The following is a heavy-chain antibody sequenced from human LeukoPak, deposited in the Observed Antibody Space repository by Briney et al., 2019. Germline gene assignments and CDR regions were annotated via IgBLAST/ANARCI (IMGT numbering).Heavy chain of an antibody. V-gene: IGHV4-39*01. CDR3: AGVSRDFGGNSYFDY. Sequence: PSETLSLTRTVSGGSISSSSYSWTWIRQPPGKGLEWIGSIHYDGNTYYKPSLRSRVTISVDTSNQFSLRLSSATAADTAVYYCAGVSRDFGGNSYFDYWGQGTLVTVSS. D-gene: IGHD4-23*01. CDR1: GGSISSSSYS. CDR2: IHYDGNT. J-gene: IGHJ4*02.